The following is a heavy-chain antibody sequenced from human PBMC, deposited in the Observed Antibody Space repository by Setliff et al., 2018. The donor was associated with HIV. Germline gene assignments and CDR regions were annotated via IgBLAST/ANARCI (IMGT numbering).Heavy chain of an antibody. CDR2: IYTSGST. CDR3: SSGWYYFDY. D-gene: IGHD6-19*01. V-gene: IGHV4-61*02. CDR1: GGSISSGSYY. J-gene: IGHJ4*02. Sequence: KASETLSLTCTVSGGSISSGSYYWSWIRQPAGKGLEWIGRIYTSGSTNYNPSLKSRVTISVDTSKNQFSLKLSSVTAADTAVYYCSSGWYYFDYWGQGTLVTVSS.